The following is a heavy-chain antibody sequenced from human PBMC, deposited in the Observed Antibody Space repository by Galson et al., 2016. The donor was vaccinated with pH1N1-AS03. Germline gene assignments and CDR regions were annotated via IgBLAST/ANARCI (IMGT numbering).Heavy chain of an antibody. CDR3: ATYGSGSRGGFDY. D-gene: IGHD3-10*01. CDR2: PSIGST. J-gene: IGHJ4*02. V-gene: IGHV1-46*01. Sequence: PSIGSTTYAQKFQGRVNMTRDTATTTAYMELRSLRSDDTAVHYCATYGSGSRGGFDYWGQGALITVSS.